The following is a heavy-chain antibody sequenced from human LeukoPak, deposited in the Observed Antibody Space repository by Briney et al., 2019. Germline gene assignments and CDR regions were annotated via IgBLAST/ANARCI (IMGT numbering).Heavy chain of an antibody. Sequence: ETLSLTCTVSGYSISSNYYWGWIRQPPGKGLEWVSYISSSSSTIYYADSVKGRFTISRDNAKNSLYLQMNSLRAEDTAVYYCAREQWDFWSGSDNWFDPWGQGTLVTVSS. J-gene: IGHJ5*02. D-gene: IGHD3-3*01. CDR3: AREQWDFWSGSDNWFDP. V-gene: IGHV3-48*01. CDR1: GYSISSNYY. CDR2: ISSSSSTI.